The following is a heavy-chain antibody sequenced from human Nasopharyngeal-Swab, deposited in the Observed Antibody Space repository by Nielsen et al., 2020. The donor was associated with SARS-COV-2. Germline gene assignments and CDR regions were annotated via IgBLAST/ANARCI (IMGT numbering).Heavy chain of an antibody. J-gene: IGHJ4*02. CDR2: IKQDGSEK. V-gene: IGHV3-7*01. D-gene: IGHD3-16*02. CDR3: VRHYDYVWGSYRPFDY. Sequence: GESLKISCAASGFTFSSYWMSWVRQAPGKGLEGVANIKQDGSEKYYVDSVKGRFTISRDNAKNSLYLQMNSLRAEDTAVYYCVRHYDYVWGSYRPFDYWGQGTLVTVSS. CDR1: GFTFSSYW.